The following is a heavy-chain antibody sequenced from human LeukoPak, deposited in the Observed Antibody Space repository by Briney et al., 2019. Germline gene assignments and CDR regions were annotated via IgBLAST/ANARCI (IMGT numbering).Heavy chain of an antibody. CDR3: ARCLIVTVAARGYRCYMDV. CDR1: GGSFNGYY. Sequence: SETLSLSCGVYGGSFNGYYWSWIRQPPGKGLEWIGEISHSGNTNYNPSLKSRVTMSVDMSTKQLSLRLSSVTAADAAVYYCARCLIVTVAARGYRCYMDVWGNGTTVVVSS. D-gene: IGHD2-21*02. CDR2: ISHSGNT. V-gene: IGHV4-34*01. J-gene: IGHJ6*03.